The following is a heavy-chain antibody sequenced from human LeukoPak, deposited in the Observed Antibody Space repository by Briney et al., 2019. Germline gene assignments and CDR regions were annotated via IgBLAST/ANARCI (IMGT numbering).Heavy chain of an antibody. D-gene: IGHD2-15*01. CDR1: GFTFSSYA. CDR2: ISSSGSYI. Sequence: GGSLRLSCAASGFTFSSYAMSWVRQAPGKGLEWVSSISSSGSYIYYADSVKGRFTISRDNAKNSLYLQMNSLRAEDTAVYYCARDREPYCTGGTCYSTGDYWGQGTLVTVSS. J-gene: IGHJ4*02. V-gene: IGHV3-21*06. CDR3: ARDREPYCTGGTCYSTGDY.